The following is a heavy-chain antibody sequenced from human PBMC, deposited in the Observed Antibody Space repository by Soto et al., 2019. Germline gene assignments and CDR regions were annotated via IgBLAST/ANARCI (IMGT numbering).Heavy chain of an antibody. CDR2: IYYSGST. D-gene: IGHD6-13*01. J-gene: IGHJ6*02. V-gene: IGHV4-39*01. Sequence: SETLSLTCTVSGGSISSSSYYWGWIRQPPGKGLEWIGSIYYSGSTYYNPSLKSRVTISVDTSKNQSSLKLSSVTAADTAVYYCARHVQSSWERYYYYGMDVWGQGTTVTVSS. CDR3: ARHVQSSWERYYYYGMDV. CDR1: GGSISSSSYY.